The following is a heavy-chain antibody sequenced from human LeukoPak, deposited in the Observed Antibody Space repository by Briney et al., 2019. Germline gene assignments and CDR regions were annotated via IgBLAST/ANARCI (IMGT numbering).Heavy chain of an antibody. CDR1: GFTFSNAW. V-gene: IGHV3-15*01. Sequence: GGSLRLSCAASGFTFSNAWMSWVRQAPGKGLEWVGRIKSKTDGGTTDYAAPVKGRFTISRDDSKNTLYLQMNSLKTEDTAVYYCTVSPITMIVVVISEQEYWGQGTLVTVSS. D-gene: IGHD3-22*01. CDR3: TVSPITMIVVVISEQEY. CDR2: IKSKTDGGTT. J-gene: IGHJ4*02.